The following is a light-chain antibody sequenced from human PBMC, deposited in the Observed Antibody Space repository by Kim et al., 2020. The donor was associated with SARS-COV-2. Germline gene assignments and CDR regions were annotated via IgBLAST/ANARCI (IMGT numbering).Light chain of an antibody. CDR3: QAWDSSTAV. CDR2: QAS. J-gene: IGLJ1*01. Sequence: SVSPGQTASITCSGDKLGNKYACWYQQKPGQSPVLVIYQASKRPSGIPERFSGSNSGNTATLTIGGTQAMDEADYYCQAWDSSTAVFGTGTKVTVL. CDR1: KLGNKY. V-gene: IGLV3-1*01.